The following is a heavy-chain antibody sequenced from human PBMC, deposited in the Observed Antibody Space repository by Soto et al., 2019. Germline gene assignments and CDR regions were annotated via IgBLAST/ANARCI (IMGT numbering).Heavy chain of an antibody. CDR2: IYYSGST. CDR1: GGSISSYY. Sequence: QVQLQESGPGLVKPSETLSLICTVSGGSISSYYWSWIRQPPGKGLEWIGYIYYSGSTNYNPSLKSRVTISVDTSKNQFSLKLSSVTAADTAVYYCAREGSGDYYYYYGMDVWGQGTTVTVSS. D-gene: IGHD3-10*01. J-gene: IGHJ6*02. CDR3: AREGSGDYYYYYGMDV. V-gene: IGHV4-59*01.